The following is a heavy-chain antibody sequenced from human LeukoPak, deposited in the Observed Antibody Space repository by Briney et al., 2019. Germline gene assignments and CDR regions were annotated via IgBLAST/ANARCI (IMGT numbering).Heavy chain of an antibody. J-gene: IGHJ5*02. Sequence: ASVKVSCKASGYTFTGYYMHWVRQAPGQGLEWMGWINPNSGGTNCAQKFQGRVTMTRDTSISTAYMELSRLRSDDTAVYYCARLLYSSGWLVFDPWGQGTLVTVSS. D-gene: IGHD6-19*01. CDR1: GYTFTGYY. CDR2: INPNSGGT. CDR3: ARLLYSSGWLVFDP. V-gene: IGHV1-2*02.